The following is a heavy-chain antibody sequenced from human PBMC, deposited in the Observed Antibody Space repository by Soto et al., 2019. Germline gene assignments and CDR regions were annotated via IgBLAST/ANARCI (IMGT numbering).Heavy chain of an antibody. CDR2: IWYDGSNK. CDR1: GFTFSSYG. Sequence: GGSLRLSCAASGFTFSSYGMHWVRQAPGKGLEWVAVIWYDGSNKYYADSVKGRFTISRDNSKNTLYLQMNSLRAGDTAVYYCARDRGELASDYWGQGTLVTVSS. J-gene: IGHJ4*02. CDR3: ARDRGELASDY. D-gene: IGHD1-26*01. V-gene: IGHV3-33*01.